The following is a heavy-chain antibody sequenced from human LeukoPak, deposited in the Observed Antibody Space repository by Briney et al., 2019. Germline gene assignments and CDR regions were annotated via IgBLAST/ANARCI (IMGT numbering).Heavy chain of an antibody. D-gene: IGHD5-18*01. CDR3: ARVGVLDTAMPIYYFDY. V-gene: IGHV4-34*01. Sequence: PSETLSRTCAVYGGSFSGYYWSWIRQPPGKGLEWIGEINHSGSTNYNPSLKSRVTISVDTSKNQFSLKLSSVTAADTAVYYCARVGVLDTAMPIYYFDYWGQGTLVTVSS. CDR2: INHSGST. CDR1: GGSFSGYY. J-gene: IGHJ4*02.